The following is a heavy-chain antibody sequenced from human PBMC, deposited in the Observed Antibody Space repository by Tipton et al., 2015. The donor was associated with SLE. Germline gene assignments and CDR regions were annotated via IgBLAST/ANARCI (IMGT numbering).Heavy chain of an antibody. V-gene: IGHV4-38-2*01. D-gene: IGHD2-15*01. CDR1: GYSISSGYY. CDR3: ARLLSPGSWGSLV. CDR2: IYHSGST. J-gene: IGHJ6*02. Sequence: LRLSCAVSGYSISSGYYWGWIRQPPGKGLEWIGSIYHSGSTYYNPSLKSRVTISVDTSKNQFSLKLSSVTAADTAVYYCARLLSPGSWGSLVWGQGTTVTVSS.